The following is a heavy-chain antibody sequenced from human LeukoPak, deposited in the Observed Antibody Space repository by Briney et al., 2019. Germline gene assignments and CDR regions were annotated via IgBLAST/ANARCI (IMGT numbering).Heavy chain of an antibody. J-gene: IGHJ3*02. CDR2: IYYSGST. Sequence: PSETLSLTCTVSGGSISSSSYYWGWIRQPPGKGLEWIGSIYYSGSTYYNPSLKSRVTISVDTSKNQFSLKLSSVTAADTALYYCAGDQGYCSGGSCYRAVAFDIWGQGTMVAVSS. CDR1: GGSISSSSYY. V-gene: IGHV4-39*07. CDR3: AGDQGYCSGGSCYRAVAFDI. D-gene: IGHD2-15*01.